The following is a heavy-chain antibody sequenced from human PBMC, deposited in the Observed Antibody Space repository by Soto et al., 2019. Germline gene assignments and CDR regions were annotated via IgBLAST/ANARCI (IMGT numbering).Heavy chain of an antibody. Sequence: SVKVSCKASGGTFSSYAISWVRQAPGQGLERMGGIIPIFGTANYAQKFQGRVTITADESTSTAYMELSSLRSEDTAVYYCARLAVAGTGGYYYGMDVWGQGTTVT. CDR1: GGTFSSYA. V-gene: IGHV1-69*13. CDR2: IIPIFGTA. CDR3: ARLAVAGTGGYYYGMDV. J-gene: IGHJ6*02. D-gene: IGHD6-19*01.